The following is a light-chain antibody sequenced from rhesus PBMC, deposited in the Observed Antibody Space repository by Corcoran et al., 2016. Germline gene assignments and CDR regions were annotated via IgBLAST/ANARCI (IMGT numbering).Light chain of an antibody. Sequence: DIQMTQSPSSLSASLGDRVTITWRASQGITNVLAWYQQKRGETPDLLIFEASSLQSGIPSRFSGSGSGTDFTLTISRLQPEDFATYYWQHYYSIPCSFSQGTKVEIK. CDR1: QGITNV. J-gene: IGKJ2*01. CDR2: EAS. CDR3: QHYYSIPCS. V-gene: IGKV1-25*01.